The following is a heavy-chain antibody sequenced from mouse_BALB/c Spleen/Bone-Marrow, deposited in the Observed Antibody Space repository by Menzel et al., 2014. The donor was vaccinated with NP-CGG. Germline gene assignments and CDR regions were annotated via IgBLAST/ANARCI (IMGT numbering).Heavy chain of an antibody. D-gene: IGHD4-1*01. Sequence: VQLQQSGAELVKPGASVKLSCTASGFNIKDTYMHWVRQRPEQGLEWIGRIDPANGNTKYDPKFQGKATITADTSSNTAYLQLSSLTSEDTTVYYCARWEYCAMDYWGQGTSVTVSS. J-gene: IGHJ4*01. CDR2: IDPANGNT. CDR3: ARWEYCAMDY. CDR1: GFNIKDTY. V-gene: IGHV14-3*02.